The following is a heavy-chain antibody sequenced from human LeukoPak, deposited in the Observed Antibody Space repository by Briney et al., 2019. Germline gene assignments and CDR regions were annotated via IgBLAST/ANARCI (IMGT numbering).Heavy chain of an antibody. D-gene: IGHD3-10*01. CDR1: GFTFSSYA. CDR3: ARDRYGSGGDFDY. J-gene: IGHJ4*02. CDR2: ISSNGGST. Sequence: PGGSLRLSCAASGFTFSSYAMSWVRQAPGKGLEYVSAISSNGGSTYYANSVKGRFTISRDNSKNTLYLQMGSLRAEDMAVYYCARDRYGSGGDFDYWGQGTLVTVSS. V-gene: IGHV3-64*01.